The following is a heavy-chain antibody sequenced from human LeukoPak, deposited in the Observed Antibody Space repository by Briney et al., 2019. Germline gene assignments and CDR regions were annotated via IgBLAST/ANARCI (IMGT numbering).Heavy chain of an antibody. CDR3: ARVSSSGYYDVEYFFDY. D-gene: IGHD3-22*01. V-gene: IGHV4-31*03. CDR2: IFYSGST. CDR1: GDSISSATYY. J-gene: IGHJ4*02. Sequence: SGTLSLTCTVSGDSISSATYYWGWIRHHPGKGLEWIGHIFYSGSTYYNPSLKSRITISVDTSKNQFSLKLGSVTAADTAVYYCARVSSSGYYDVEYFFDYWGQGTLVTVSS.